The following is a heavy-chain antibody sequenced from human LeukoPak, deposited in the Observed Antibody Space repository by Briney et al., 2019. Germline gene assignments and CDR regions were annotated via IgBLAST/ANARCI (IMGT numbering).Heavy chain of an antibody. CDR2: IYYSGST. V-gene: IGHV4-34*09. J-gene: IGHJ4*02. CDR3: ARDSGTYYGPFDY. CDR1: GGSFSGYY. Sequence: SETLSLTCAVYGGSFSGYYWSWIRQPPGKGLEWIGYIYYSGSTFYNPSLKSRVTISLDTSKNQFSLQLSSVTAADTAMYYCARDSGTYYGPFDYWGQGTLVTVSS. D-gene: IGHD1-26*01.